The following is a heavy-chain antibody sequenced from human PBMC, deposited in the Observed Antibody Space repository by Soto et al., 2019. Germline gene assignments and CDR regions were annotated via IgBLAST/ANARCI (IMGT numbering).Heavy chain of an antibody. Sequence: ASVKVSCKASGYSFTDYHIHWVRQAPGQGLEWLGRINPKSGGTSTAQKFQGWVTMTRDTSISTAYMELSRLRSDDTAVYYCARVVDLGSYYGMDVWGQGTTVTVSS. J-gene: IGHJ6*02. D-gene: IGHD5-12*01. CDR3: ARVVDLGSYYGMDV. V-gene: IGHV1-2*04. CDR1: GYSFTDYH. CDR2: INPKSGGT.